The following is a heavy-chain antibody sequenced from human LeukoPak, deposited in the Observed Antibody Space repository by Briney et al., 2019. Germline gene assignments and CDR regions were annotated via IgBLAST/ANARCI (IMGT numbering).Heavy chain of an antibody. CDR3: ATGSSSGWYEAFDY. J-gene: IGHJ4*02. CDR1: GYTPTELS. CDR2: FDPEDGEI. D-gene: IGHD6-19*01. V-gene: IGHV1-24*01. Sequence: SVKVSCKVSGYTPTELSMHWVRQAPGKGVEWMGGFDPEDGEIIYAQTFQGRVTMTEDTYTDTAYMDLSSLRSEDTAVYYCATGSSSGWYEAFDYWGQGTLVTVSS.